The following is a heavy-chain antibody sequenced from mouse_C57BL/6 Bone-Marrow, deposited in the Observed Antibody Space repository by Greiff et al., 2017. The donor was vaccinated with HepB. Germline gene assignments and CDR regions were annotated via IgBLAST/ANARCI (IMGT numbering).Heavy chain of an antibody. CDR3: ARGILYYGRNYAMDY. CDR2: IYPGDGDT. CDR1: GYAFSSSW. J-gene: IGHJ4*01. D-gene: IGHD1-1*01. Sequence: QVQLQQSGPELVKPGASVKISCKASGYAFSSSWMNWVKQRPGKGLEWIGRIYPGDGDTNYNGKFKGKATLTADKSSSTAYMQLSSLTSEDSAVYCCARGILYYGRNYAMDYWGQGTSVTVSS. V-gene: IGHV1-82*01.